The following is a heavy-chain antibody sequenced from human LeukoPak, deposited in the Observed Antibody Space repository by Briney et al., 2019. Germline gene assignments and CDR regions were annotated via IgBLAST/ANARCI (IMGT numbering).Heavy chain of an antibody. CDR3: AKDSSSSNNYYGMDV. V-gene: IGHV3-30*18. CDR2: ISYDGSNK. J-gene: IGHJ6*02. D-gene: IGHD6-6*01. CDR1: GFTFSSYG. Sequence: GGSLRLSCAASGFTFSSYGLHWVRQAPGKGLEWVAVISYDGSNKYYADSVKGRFTISRDNSKNTLYLQMNSLRAEDTAAYYCAKDSSSSNNYYGMDVWGHGTTVTVSS.